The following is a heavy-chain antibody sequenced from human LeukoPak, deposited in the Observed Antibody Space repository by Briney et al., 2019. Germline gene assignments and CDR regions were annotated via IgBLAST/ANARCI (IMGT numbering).Heavy chain of an antibody. D-gene: IGHD6-13*01. J-gene: IGHJ4*02. CDR2: ISWNSGSI. CDR3: TRVALAAAGTDY. Sequence: GGSLRLSCAVSGFTFNDYAMHWVRQAPGKGLDWVSGISWNSGSIGYADSVKGRFTISRDNAKDSLYLQMNSLRAEDTALYYCTRVALAAAGTDYWGQGTLVTVSS. CDR1: GFTFNDYA. V-gene: IGHV3-9*01.